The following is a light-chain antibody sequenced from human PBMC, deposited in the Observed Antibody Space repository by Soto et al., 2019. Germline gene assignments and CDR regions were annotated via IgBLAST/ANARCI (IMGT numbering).Light chain of an antibody. Sequence: QAVVTQEPSLAVSPGGTVTLTCGSSTGAVTSGHYPYWFQQKPGQAPRTLIYDATNKHSLTPARFSGSLLGGKAALTLSGALPEGEAEYFCLLSYDSSRQVFGGGTKLTVL. CDR2: DAT. CDR3: LLSYDSSRQV. J-gene: IGLJ3*02. CDR1: TGAVTSGHY. V-gene: IGLV7-46*01.